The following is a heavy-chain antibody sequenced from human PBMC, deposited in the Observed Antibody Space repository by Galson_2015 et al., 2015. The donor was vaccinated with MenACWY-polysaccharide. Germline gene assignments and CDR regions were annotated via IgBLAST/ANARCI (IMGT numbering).Heavy chain of an antibody. J-gene: IGHJ6*03. CDR1: GFTLSDYY. V-gene: IGHV3-11*01. Sequence: SLRLSCAASGFTLSDYYMNWIRQAPGKGLEWVSYISTSGTNIYHADSVKGRFTISRDNAKNSLYLQMNSLRAEDTAVYYYAKLGLKWDLPRDYSFYMDVWGKGTMVTVSS. CDR3: AKLGLKWDLPRDYSFYMDV. CDR2: ISTSGTNI. D-gene: IGHD1-26*01.